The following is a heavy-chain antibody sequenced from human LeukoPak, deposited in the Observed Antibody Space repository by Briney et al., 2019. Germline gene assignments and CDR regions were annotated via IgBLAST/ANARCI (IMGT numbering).Heavy chain of an antibody. CDR3: ARVPGYCSGGSCYTRTNFDY. CDR2: ISAYNGNT. CDR1: GYTFTSYD. Sequence: ASVKVSCKASGYTFTSYDITLVRQAPGQGLEWMGWISAYNGNTNYAQKLQGRVTMTTDTSTSTAYMELRSLRSDDTAVYYCARVPGYCSGGSCYTRTNFDYWGQGTLVTVSS. V-gene: IGHV1-18*01. J-gene: IGHJ4*02. D-gene: IGHD2-15*01.